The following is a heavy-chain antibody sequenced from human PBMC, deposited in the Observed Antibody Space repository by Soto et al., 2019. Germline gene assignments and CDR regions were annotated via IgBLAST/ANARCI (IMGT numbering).Heavy chain of an antibody. CDR3: ARAGSSWYEVLPAS. CDR2: IYYSGNT. V-gene: IGHV4-59*01. J-gene: IGHJ5*02. CDR1: GCPLITYH. D-gene: IGHD6-13*01. Sequence: SETPSPPRTVSGCPLITYHWGLVRQPPGKGLEWIGYIYYSGNTNYNPSLKSRVTISVDTSKNQFSLNLSSVTAADTAVYYCARAGSSWYEVLPASWGQGMLVTVSS.